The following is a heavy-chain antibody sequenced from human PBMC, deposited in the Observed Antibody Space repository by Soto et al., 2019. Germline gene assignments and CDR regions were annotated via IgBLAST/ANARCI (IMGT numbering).Heavy chain of an antibody. CDR2: IYYSGST. D-gene: IGHD5-12*01. J-gene: IGHJ4*02. CDR3: ARGSARGVYSGYDGVDY. CDR1: GGSISSGGYY. Sequence: SETLSLTCTVSGGSISSGGYYWSWIRQHPGKGLEWIGYIYYSGSTYYNPSLKSRVTISVDTSKNQFSLKLSSVTAADTAVYYCARGSARGVYSGYDGVDYWGQGTLVTVSS. V-gene: IGHV4-31*03.